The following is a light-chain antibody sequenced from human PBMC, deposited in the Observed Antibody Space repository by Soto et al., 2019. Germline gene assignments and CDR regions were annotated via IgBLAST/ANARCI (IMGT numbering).Light chain of an antibody. CDR2: GAS. V-gene: IGKV3-15*01. Sequence: EIVMTQSPATLSVSPGERATRSCRASQSVSSDLALYQQKPGQAPRLLIYGASTRATGIPARFSGSGSGTEFTLTISSLQSEDFAVYYCQQYNNWPWTFGQGTKVDIK. CDR3: QQYNNWPWT. CDR1: QSVSSD. J-gene: IGKJ1*01.